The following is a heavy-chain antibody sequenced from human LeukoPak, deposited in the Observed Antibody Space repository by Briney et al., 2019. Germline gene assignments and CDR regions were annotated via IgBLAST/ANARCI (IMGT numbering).Heavy chain of an antibody. CDR3: ARGFAPAYNFGVFDY. CDR1: GFIFSNYW. J-gene: IGHJ4*02. V-gene: IGHV3-7*04. Sequence: GGSLRLSCAASGFIFSNYWMSWVRQAPGKGLDWVANIKQDGSEKYYVDSVKGRFTLSRDNAKNSLYLQMNSLRAEDTAVYYCARGFAPAYNFGVFDYWGQGTLVTVSS. CDR2: IKQDGSEK. D-gene: IGHD2-21*01.